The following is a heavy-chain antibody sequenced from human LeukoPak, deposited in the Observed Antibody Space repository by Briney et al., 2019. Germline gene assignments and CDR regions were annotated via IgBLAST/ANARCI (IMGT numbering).Heavy chain of an antibody. Sequence: PGGSLRLSCAASGFTFSSYSMNWVRQAPGKGLEWVSAISDSGGSTYYADSVKGRFTISRDNSKNTLYLQMNSLRAEDTAVYYCARDFSERYSLDYWGQGTLVTVSS. CDR2: ISDSGGST. J-gene: IGHJ4*02. V-gene: IGHV3-23*01. D-gene: IGHD5-24*01. CDR3: ARDFSERYSLDY. CDR1: GFTFSSYS.